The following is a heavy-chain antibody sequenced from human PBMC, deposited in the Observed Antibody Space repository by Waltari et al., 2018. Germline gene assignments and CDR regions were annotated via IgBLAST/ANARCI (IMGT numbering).Heavy chain of an antibody. CDR3: ARIAAAAFDY. D-gene: IGHD6-13*01. Sequence: EVQLVESGGGLVQPGGSLRLSCAASGFTLSSYWMSWVRQAPGKGLEWVANIKQDGSEKYYVDSVKGRFTISRDNAKNSLYLQMNSLRAEDTAVYYCARIAAAAFDYWGQGTLVTVSS. CDR2: IKQDGSEK. V-gene: IGHV3-7*01. CDR1: GFTLSSYW. J-gene: IGHJ4*02.